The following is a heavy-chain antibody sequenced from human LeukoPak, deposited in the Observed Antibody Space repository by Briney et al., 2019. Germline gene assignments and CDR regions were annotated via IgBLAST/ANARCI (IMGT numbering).Heavy chain of an antibody. J-gene: IGHJ6*03. D-gene: IGHD3-3*02. V-gene: IGHV4-34*01. CDR3: ARGPRIFGVVTHLRYMDV. Sequence: SETLSLTCAVYGGSFSGYYRSWIRQPPGKGLEWIGEINHSGSANYNPSLKSRVTISVDTSKNQFSLKLSSVTAADTAVYYCARGPRIFGVVTHLRYMDVWGKGTTVTVSS. CDR2: INHSGSA. CDR1: GGSFSGYY.